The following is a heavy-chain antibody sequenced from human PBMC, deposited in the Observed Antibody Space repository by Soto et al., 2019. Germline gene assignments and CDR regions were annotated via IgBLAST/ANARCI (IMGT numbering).Heavy chain of an antibody. J-gene: IGHJ3*02. CDR2: ISSSSSTI. D-gene: IGHD2-15*01. Sequence: GESLKISCAASGFTFSSYSMNWVRQAPGKGLEWVSYISSSSSTIYYADSVKGRFTISRDNAKNSLYLQMNSLRAEDTAVYYCARANTEGYCSGGSCFAFDIWGQGTMVTVSS. CDR3: ARANTEGYCSGGSCFAFDI. CDR1: GFTFSSYS. V-gene: IGHV3-48*01.